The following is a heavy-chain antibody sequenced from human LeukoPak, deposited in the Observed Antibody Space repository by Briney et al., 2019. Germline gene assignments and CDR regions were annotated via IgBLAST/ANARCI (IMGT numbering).Heavy chain of an antibody. CDR3: ARAGGRGYSYGYSIYY. Sequence: PSETLSLTCAVYGGSFSGYYWSWIRQPPGKGLEWIGEINHSGSTNYNPSLKSRVTISVDTSKNQFSLKLSSVTAADTAVYYCARAGGRGYSYGYSIYYWGQGTLVTVSS. V-gene: IGHV4-34*01. J-gene: IGHJ4*02. D-gene: IGHD5-18*01. CDR1: GGSFSGYY. CDR2: INHSGST.